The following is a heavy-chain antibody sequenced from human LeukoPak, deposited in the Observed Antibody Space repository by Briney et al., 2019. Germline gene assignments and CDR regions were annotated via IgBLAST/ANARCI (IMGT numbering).Heavy chain of an antibody. Sequence: SETLSLTCTVSGGSISSYYWSWIRQPAGKGLEWIGRIYTSGSTNYNPSLKSRATISVDTSKNQFSLKLSSVTAADTAVYYCARDRGITIFGVVRSDMDVWGKGTTVTVSS. CDR2: IYTSGST. J-gene: IGHJ6*03. D-gene: IGHD3-3*01. CDR3: ARDRGITIFGVVRSDMDV. V-gene: IGHV4-4*07. CDR1: GGSISSYY.